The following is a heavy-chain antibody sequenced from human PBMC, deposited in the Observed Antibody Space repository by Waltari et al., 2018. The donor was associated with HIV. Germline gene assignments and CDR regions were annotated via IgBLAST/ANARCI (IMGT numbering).Heavy chain of an antibody. J-gene: IGHJ4*02. V-gene: IGHV3-21*06. CDR3: ASLPTEGQPPRVF. CDR1: GFSFSSFS. CDR2: MSNGSEFI. D-gene: IGHD5-18*01. Sequence: EVHLVESGGGLVKPGGSLRLSCTASGFSFSSFSMNWVRQVPGNGLEWVSAMSNGSEFIDYADSVEGRFTIYRDNAANSLYLQRNALRNEDPAVYFCASLPTEGQPPRVFWGQGIIVTVSS.